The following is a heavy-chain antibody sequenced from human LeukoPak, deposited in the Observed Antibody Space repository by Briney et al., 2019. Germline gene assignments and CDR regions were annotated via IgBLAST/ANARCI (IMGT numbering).Heavy chain of an antibody. CDR1: GFTFSSYS. CDR3: TTEVSIMITFGGVIVTDY. V-gene: IGHV3-15*07. Sequence: GGSLRLSCAASGFTFSSYSMNWVRQAPGKGLEWVGRIKSKTDGGTTDYAAPVKGRFTISRDDSKNTLYLQMNSLKTEDTAVYYCTTEVSIMITFGGVIVTDYWGQGTLVTVSS. CDR2: IKSKTDGGTT. D-gene: IGHD3-16*02. J-gene: IGHJ4*02.